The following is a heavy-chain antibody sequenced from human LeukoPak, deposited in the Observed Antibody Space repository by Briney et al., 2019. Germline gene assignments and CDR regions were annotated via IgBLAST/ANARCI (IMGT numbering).Heavy chain of an antibody. CDR2: IYSDNT. V-gene: IGHV3-53*01. D-gene: IGHD6-19*01. J-gene: IGHJ5*02. Sequence: GGSLRLSCTVSGFTVSSNSMSWVRQAPGKGLEWVSFIYSDNTHYPDSVKGRFTISRDNSKNTLYLQMNSLRAEDTAIYYCARRHSSVFEPWGQGTLVTVSS. CDR3: ARRHSSVFEP. CDR1: GFTVSSNS.